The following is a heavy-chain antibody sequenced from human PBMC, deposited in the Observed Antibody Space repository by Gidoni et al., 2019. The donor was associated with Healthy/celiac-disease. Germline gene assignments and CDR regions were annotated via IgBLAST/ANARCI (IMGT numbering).Heavy chain of an antibody. J-gene: IGHJ3*02. D-gene: IGHD3-22*01. CDR2: TYYRSKWYN. CDR1: GDSVSSNSSA. Sequence: QVQLQQSGPGLVKPSQTLSLTCAISGDSVSSNSSAWNWIRQSPSRGLEWLGRTYYRSKWYNDYAVSVKSRITINPDTSKNQFSLQLNSVTPEDTAVYYCARDQSSQYYDSSGYYTDYGAFDIWGQGTMVTVSS. V-gene: IGHV6-1*01. CDR3: ARDQSSQYYDSSGYYTDYGAFDI.